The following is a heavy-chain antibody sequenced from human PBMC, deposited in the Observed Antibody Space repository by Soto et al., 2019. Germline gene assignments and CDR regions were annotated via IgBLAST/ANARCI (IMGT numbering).Heavy chain of an antibody. D-gene: IGHD5-12*01. CDR1: GGSIISYY. V-gene: IGHV4-59*08. Sequence: PSETLSLTWTVSGGSIISYYWSWIRQPPGKGLEWIGYIYYSGSTNYNPSLKSRVTISVDTSKNQFSLKLSSVTAADTAVYYCARTRSDSGYDWDFDYWGQGTLVTVS. CDR2: IYYSGST. CDR3: ARTRSDSGYDWDFDY. J-gene: IGHJ4*02.